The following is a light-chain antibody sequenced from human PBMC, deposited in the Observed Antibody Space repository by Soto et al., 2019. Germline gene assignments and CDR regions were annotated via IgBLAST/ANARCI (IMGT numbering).Light chain of an antibody. Sequence: DIQMTQSPSSLSASVGDRVTITCRASQSISSYLNWYQQKPGKAPKLLIYAASSLQSGVPSRFSGSESGTDFTLTITSLQPEDFATYYCQHSYSTPRTFGPGTKVDIK. V-gene: IGKV1-39*01. J-gene: IGKJ3*01. CDR1: QSISSY. CDR3: QHSYSTPRT. CDR2: AAS.